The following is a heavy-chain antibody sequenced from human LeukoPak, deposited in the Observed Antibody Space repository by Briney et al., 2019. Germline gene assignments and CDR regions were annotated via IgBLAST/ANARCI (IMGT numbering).Heavy chain of an antibody. CDR3: AKGGFGRPFDY. D-gene: IGHD3-10*01. CDR2: ISGSGGST. CDR1: EFTFSNYA. J-gene: IGHJ4*02. V-gene: IGHV3-23*01. Sequence: GGSLRLSCAASEFTFSNYAMSWVRQAPGKGLEWVSVISGSGGSTYYVDSVQGRFTISRDNSKNTLFLQMDSLRAEDTAVYYCAKGGFGRPFDYWGQGTLVTVSS.